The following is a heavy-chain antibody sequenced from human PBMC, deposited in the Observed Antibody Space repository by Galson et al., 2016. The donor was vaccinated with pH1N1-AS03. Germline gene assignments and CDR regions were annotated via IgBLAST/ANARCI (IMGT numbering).Heavy chain of an antibody. J-gene: IGHJ5*02. CDR2: SLHNGNS. CDR1: GTSIGGDF. V-gene: IGHV4-59*12. Sequence: ETLSLTCSVSGTSIGGDFWSWIRQSPGRGLEWIGHSLHNGNSIYNPSLKSRVSISVDTSKDQFSLRLFSVTAADTATYFCARLRVAINWLDPWGQGILVTVSS. D-gene: IGHD2-2*02. CDR3: ARLRVAINWLDP.